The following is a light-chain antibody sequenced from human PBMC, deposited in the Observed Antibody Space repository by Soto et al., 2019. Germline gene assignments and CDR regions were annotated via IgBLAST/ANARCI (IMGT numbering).Light chain of an antibody. J-gene: IGLJ2*01. CDR3: CSYAGNKLI. V-gene: IGLV2-23*02. CDR1: SNDVGRYDV. Sequence: QSALTQPASVSGSPGQSITISCSGTSNDVGRYDVVSWYQQVPGEAPKLLIHEVTRRPSEISGRFSGSKSGNTASITISGLQPEDEADYYCCSYAGNKLIFGGGTKLTVL. CDR2: EVT.